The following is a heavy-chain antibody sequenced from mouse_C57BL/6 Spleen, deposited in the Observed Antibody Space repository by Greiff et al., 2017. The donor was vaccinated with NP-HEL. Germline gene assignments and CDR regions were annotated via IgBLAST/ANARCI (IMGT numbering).Heavy chain of an antibody. V-gene: IGHV1-80*01. Sequence: QVQLQQSGAELVKPGASVKISCKASGYAFSSYWMNWVKQRPGKGLEWIGQIYPGDGDTNYDGKFKGKATLTADKSSSTAYMQLSSLTSEDSAVYFCARYGYGSSSYYFDYWGQGTTLTVSS. CDR3: ARYGYGSSSYYFDY. J-gene: IGHJ2*01. CDR2: IYPGDGDT. D-gene: IGHD1-1*01. CDR1: GYAFSSYW.